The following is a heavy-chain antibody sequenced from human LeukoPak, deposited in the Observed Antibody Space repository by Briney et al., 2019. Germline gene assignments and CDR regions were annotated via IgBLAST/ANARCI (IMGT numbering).Heavy chain of an antibody. D-gene: IGHD1-26*01. CDR1: GYSISSGYY. V-gene: IGHV4-38-2*01. J-gene: IGHJ4*02. CDR3: ARHSYTGSSWFFDY. Sequence: PSETLSLTCAVSGYSISSGYYWGWIRQPPGKGLEWIGSIYHSGNTYYNPSLKSRVTISVDTSKNQFSLKLSSLTAADTAVYYCARHSYTGSSWFFDYWGQGTLVTVSS. CDR2: IYHSGNT.